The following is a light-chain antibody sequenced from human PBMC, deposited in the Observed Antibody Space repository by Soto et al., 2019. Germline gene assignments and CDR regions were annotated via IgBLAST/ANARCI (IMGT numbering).Light chain of an antibody. J-gene: IGKJ5*01. V-gene: IGKV1-5*01. CDR2: DAS. CDR3: QQYKSNPLT. Sequence: DIQMTQSPSTLSASVGDRVIITCRASQSLTGWLAWYQQKPGKAPKVLFYDASRWESRVPSRFSGSRFGTEFTLTFSSLQPAGFATDDCQQYKSNPLTSGQRTRLDI. CDR1: QSLTGW.